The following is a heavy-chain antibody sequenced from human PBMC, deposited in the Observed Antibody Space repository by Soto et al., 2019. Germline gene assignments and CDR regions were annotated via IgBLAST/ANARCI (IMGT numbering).Heavy chain of an antibody. J-gene: IGHJ6*02. CDR3: ANGKAGVRYYYGMDV. Sequence: QVQLVESGGGVVQPGTSLRLSCVVSGLTFRDSGMHWVRQAPGKGLEWVAVISFDGSERHYRDSVKGRFSISRDNSRNPRYLQMNSLRGDDSAVYYCANGKAGVRYYYGMDVWGQGSTVTVSS. CDR2: ISFDGSER. D-gene: IGHD1-26*01. CDR1: GLTFRDSG. V-gene: IGHV3-30*18.